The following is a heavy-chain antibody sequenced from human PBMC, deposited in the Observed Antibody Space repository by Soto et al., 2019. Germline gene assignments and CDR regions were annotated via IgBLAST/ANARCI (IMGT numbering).Heavy chain of an antibody. CDR1: GYTFTSYG. D-gene: IGHD2-21*01. V-gene: IGHV1-18*01. J-gene: IGHJ4*02. CDR2: VSAYNGNT. Sequence: QGQLVQSGAEVKKPGASVTVSCKASGYTFTSYGISWVRLAHGQGLEWMGWVSAYNGNTYYAQKLQGRVTMTTDTSTNTADIELRSLRSDDTSVYYGARNSPPPREWGQGTLVTVSS. CDR3: ARNSPPPRE.